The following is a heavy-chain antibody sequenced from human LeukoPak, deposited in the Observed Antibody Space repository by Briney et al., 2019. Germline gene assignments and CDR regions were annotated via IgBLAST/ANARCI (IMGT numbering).Heavy chain of an antibody. CDR2: INHSGST. Sequence: SETLSLTCAVYGGSFNGYYWSWIRQPPGKGLEWIGEINHSGSTNYNPSLKSRVTISVDTSKNEFSLKLSSVTAADTAVYYCARGARGWYLRYWGQGTLVTVSS. CDR1: GGSFNGYY. CDR3: ARGARGWYLRY. D-gene: IGHD6-19*01. J-gene: IGHJ4*02. V-gene: IGHV4-34*01.